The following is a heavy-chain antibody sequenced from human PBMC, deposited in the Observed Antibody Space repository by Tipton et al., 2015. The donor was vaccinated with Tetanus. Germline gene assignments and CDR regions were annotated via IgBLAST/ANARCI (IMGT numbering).Heavy chain of an antibody. V-gene: IGHV4-31*03. CDR3: ARTADNWFDP. CDR1: GASIRSGGYF. Sequence: TLSLTCSVSGASIRSGGYFWNWVRQHPGKGLEWIGYIYYNGNMLENPSLKGRVTLSLDKSKNQFSLNLTSVTAADTAVYYCARTADNWFDPWGQGILVTVSS. J-gene: IGHJ5*02. CDR2: IYYNGNM. D-gene: IGHD2-21*02.